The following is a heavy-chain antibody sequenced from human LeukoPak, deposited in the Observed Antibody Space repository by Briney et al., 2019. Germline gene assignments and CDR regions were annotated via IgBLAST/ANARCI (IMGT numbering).Heavy chain of an antibody. CDR1: GGSISSSSYY. J-gene: IGHJ4*02. CDR2: IYYSGST. CDR3: ARRSVVVTASIDY. V-gene: IGHV4-39*01. D-gene: IGHD2-21*02. Sequence: SEPLSLTRTVSGGSISSSSYYWGWIRQPPGKGLEWIGSIYYSGSTYCNPSLKSRVTISVDTSKNQFSLKLSSVTAADTAVYYCARRSVVVTASIDYWGQGTLVTVSS.